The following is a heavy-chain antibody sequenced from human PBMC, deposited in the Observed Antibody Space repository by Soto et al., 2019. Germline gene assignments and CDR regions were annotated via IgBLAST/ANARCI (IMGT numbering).Heavy chain of an antibody. V-gene: IGHV4-59*11. CDR2: IYFSGST. CDR1: GGSISSHY. Sequence: PSETLSLTCTVSGGSISSHYWSWIRQPPGKGLEWIGYIYFSGSTNYNPSLKSRVTISVDTSKNQFSLKLSSVTAADTAVYYCARDGNYYDFWSVSHPYYYGMDVWGQGTTVTVSS. CDR3: ARDGNYYDFWSVSHPYYYGMDV. D-gene: IGHD3-3*01. J-gene: IGHJ6*02.